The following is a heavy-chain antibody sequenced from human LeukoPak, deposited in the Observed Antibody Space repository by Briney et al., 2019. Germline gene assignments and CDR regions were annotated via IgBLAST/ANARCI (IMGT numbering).Heavy chain of an antibody. V-gene: IGHV3-23*01. Sequence: GGSLRLSCAASGFTFSSYWMSWVHQAPGKGLEWVSTISGGGDNTYFADSVKGRFTISRDNSKNTLFLQMVSLRAEDTAVYYCAKFEGALLGNYYMDVWGKGTTVTVSS. CDR1: GFTFSSYW. CDR3: AKFEGALLGNYYMDV. CDR2: ISGGGDNT. J-gene: IGHJ6*03.